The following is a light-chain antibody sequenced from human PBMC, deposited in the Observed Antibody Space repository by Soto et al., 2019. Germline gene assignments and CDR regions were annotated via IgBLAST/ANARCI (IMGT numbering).Light chain of an antibody. CDR2: DVS. Sequence: QSALTQPRLVSGSPGQSVTISCTGTSSDVGVYNLVSWYQQHPGKAPKLMIYDVSKRPSGVPDRFSGSKSGNTASLTISGLQAEDEADYYCCSYAGTYTYVFGTGTKLTVL. V-gene: IGLV2-11*01. CDR1: SSDVGVYNL. CDR3: CSYAGTYTYV. J-gene: IGLJ1*01.